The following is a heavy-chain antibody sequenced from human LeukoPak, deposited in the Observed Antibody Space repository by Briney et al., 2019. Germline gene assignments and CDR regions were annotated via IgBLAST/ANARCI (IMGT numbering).Heavy chain of an antibody. Sequence: ASVKVSCKASGGTFSSYAISWVRQAPGQGLEWMGRIIPILGIANYAQKFQGRVMITADKSTSTAYMELSSLRSEDTAVYYCARAGGIASAVEYFQHWGQGTLVTVSS. V-gene: IGHV1-69*04. CDR1: GGTFSSYA. CDR3: ARAGGIASAVEYFQH. D-gene: IGHD6-13*01. J-gene: IGHJ1*01. CDR2: IIPILGIA.